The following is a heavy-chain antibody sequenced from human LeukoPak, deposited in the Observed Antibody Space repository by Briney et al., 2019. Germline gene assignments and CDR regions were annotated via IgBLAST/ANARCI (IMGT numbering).Heavy chain of an antibody. V-gene: IGHV3-23*01. D-gene: IGHD3-22*01. CDR1: GFTFSTYA. J-gene: IGHJ4*02. CDR2: ISRSGVAT. Sequence: GGSLRLSCAASGFTFSTYAMSWVRQAPGKGLEWVSTISRSGVATYYANSVKGRFTISRDNSKNTVYLQMSSLRAEDTAMYYCAKHSHDGSAPYYEVQLDYWGQGTLVTVSS. CDR3: AKHSHDGSAPYYEVQLDY.